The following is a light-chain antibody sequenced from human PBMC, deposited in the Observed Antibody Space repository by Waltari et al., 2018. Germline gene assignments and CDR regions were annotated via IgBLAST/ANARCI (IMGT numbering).Light chain of an antibody. J-gene: IGKJ2*01. CDR2: ATS. Sequence: EIVLTQSPGTLSLSPGERATLFCRASQNVNSRYVAWYHQKPGQPPRLLIYATSTRATGIADRFSGSGSGTDFTLTISRLEPEDFAVYFCQQYASSPGTFGQGTKLEI. CDR1: QNVNSRY. V-gene: IGKV3-20*01. CDR3: QQYASSPGT.